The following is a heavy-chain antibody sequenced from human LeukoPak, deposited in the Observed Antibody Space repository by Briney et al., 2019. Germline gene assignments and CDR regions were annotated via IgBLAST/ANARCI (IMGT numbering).Heavy chain of an antibody. D-gene: IGHD2-15*01. V-gene: IGHV4-59*12. CDR2: IYHSGST. Sequence: SETLSLTCTVSGGSISSYYWGWIRQPPGKGLEWIGYIYHSGSTYYNPSLKSRVTISVDRSKNQFSLKLSSVTAADTAVYYCARWSRTGSSFDYWGQGTLVTVSS. CDR1: GGSISSYY. CDR3: ARWSRTGSSFDY. J-gene: IGHJ4*02.